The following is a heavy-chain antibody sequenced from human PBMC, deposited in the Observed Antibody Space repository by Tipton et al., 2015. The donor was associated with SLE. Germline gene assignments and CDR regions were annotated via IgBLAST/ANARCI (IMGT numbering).Heavy chain of an antibody. V-gene: IGHV3-74*01. CDR2: INSDGSTT. Sequence: GSLRLSCAASGFTFSSYWMHWVRQVPGKGLVWVSRINSDGSTTSYADSVKGRFTISRDNAKKTMYLQMNGLGAEDTAVYYCTRDRNTAETLYSYFYGMDVWGQGTTVTVSS. J-gene: IGHJ6*02. CDR3: TRDRNTAETLYSYFYGMDV. CDR1: GFTFSSYW.